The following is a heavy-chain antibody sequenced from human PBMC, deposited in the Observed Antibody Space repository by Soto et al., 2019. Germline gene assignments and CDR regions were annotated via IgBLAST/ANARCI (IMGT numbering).Heavy chain of an antibody. CDR1: GGTFSSYA. CDR3: ARSYYGDSISYYYYGMDV. Sequence: ASVKVSCKASGGTFSSYAISWVRQAPGQGLEWMGGIIPIFGTANYAQKFQGRVTITADESTSTAYMELSSLRSEDTAVYYCARSYYGDSISYYYYGMDVWGQGTTVTVSS. V-gene: IGHV1-69*13. D-gene: IGHD4-17*01. J-gene: IGHJ6*02. CDR2: IIPIFGTA.